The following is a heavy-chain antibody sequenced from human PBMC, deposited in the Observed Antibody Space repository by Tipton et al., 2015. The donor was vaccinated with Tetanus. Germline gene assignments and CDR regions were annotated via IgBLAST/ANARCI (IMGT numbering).Heavy chain of an antibody. CDR3: ASFSDGYFDY. V-gene: IGHV5-51*01. J-gene: IGHJ4*02. CDR1: GFIFTDYW. CDR2: IYPDDSDT. Sequence: QLVQSGAEVKKPGESLKISCKGSGFIFTDYWISWVRQMPGEGLEWMGPIYPDDSDTRYSPSFQGQVTFSSAESISTAYLQWSSLKASDTAIYYCASFSDGYFDYWGQGTLVTVSS. D-gene: IGHD2-15*01.